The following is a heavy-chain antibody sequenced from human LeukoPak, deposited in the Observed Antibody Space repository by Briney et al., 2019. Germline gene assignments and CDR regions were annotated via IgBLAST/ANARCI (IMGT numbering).Heavy chain of an antibody. CDR2: IYHRGST. CDR1: GGSISSGGYS. D-gene: IGHD3-22*01. CDR3: ARGGGGSYYDSSGYLDFDY. J-gene: IGHJ4*02. Sequence: PSQTLSLTCAVSGGSISSGGYSWSWIRQPPGKGLEWIGYIYHRGSTYYNPSLKSRVTISVDRSKNQFSLKLSSVTAADTAVYYCARGGGGSYYDSSGYLDFDYWGQGTLVTVSS. V-gene: IGHV4-30-2*01.